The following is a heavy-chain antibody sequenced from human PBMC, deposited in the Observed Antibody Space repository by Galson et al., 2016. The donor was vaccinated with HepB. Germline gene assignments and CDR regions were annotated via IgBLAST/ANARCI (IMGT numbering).Heavy chain of an antibody. CDR1: GFTVSNLY. CDR2: IYNSGRT. Sequence: SLRLSCAASGFTVSNLYMTWVRQAPGEGLEWVALIYNSGRTTYADSVKGRFIISRDNSKNMMFLQMNNLRADDTAVYYCATQSASTKCYWCFDPWGQGTLVTVSS. V-gene: IGHV3-53*01. CDR3: ATQSASTKCYWCFDP. D-gene: IGHD2-2*01. J-gene: IGHJ5*02.